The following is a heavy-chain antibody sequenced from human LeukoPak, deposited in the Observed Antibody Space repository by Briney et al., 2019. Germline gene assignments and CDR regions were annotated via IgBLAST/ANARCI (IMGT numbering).Heavy chain of an antibody. CDR3: ARLSREVPAAMGLDYYYYYGMDV. V-gene: IGHV4-61*08. CDR1: GGSISSGGYY. CDR2: IYYSGST. J-gene: IGHJ6*02. D-gene: IGHD2-2*01. Sequence: PSQTLSLTCAVSGGSISSGGYYWSWIRQPPGKGLEWIGYIYYSGSTNYNPSLKSRVTISVDTSKNQFSLKLSSVTAADTAVYYCARLSREVPAAMGLDYYYYYGMDVWGQGTTVTVSS.